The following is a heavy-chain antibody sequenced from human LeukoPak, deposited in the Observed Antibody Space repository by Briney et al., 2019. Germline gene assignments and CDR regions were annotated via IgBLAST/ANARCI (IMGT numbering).Heavy chain of an antibody. Sequence: PSETLSLTCTVSGGSISSYYWSWIRQPPGKGLEWIGSIYYSGNTYYNASLKSQVSISIGTSKNQFSLRLTSVTAADTAVYYCARQTGSGLFILPGGQGTLVTVSS. CDR1: GGSISSYY. CDR3: ARQTGSGLFILP. CDR2: IYYSGNT. V-gene: IGHV4-39*01. D-gene: IGHD3/OR15-3a*01. J-gene: IGHJ4*02.